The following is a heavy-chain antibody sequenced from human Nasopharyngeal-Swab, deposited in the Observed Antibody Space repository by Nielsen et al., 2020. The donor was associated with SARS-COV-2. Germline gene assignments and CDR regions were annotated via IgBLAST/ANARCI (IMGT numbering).Heavy chain of an antibody. D-gene: IGHD1-26*01. CDR2: ISYDGSNK. J-gene: IGHJ1*01. CDR3: ARGYSGSYYEYFQH. CDR1: GFTFSTYG. Sequence: GGSLRLSCAASGFTFSTYGMHWVRQAPGKGLEWVAVISYDGSNKYYADSVKGRFTISRDNSKDTLYLQMSSLRSEDTAVYYCARGYSGSYYEYFQHWGQGTLVTVSS. V-gene: IGHV3-30*03.